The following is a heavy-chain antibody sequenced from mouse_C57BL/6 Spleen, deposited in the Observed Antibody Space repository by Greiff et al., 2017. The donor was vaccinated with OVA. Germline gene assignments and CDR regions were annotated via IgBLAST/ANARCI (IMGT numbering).Heavy chain of an antibody. CDR2: IYPGDGDT. CDR3: ARPNYGNSFAY. J-gene: IGHJ3*01. V-gene: IGHV1-80*01. D-gene: IGHD2-1*01. Sequence: VQLQQSGAELVKPGASVKISCKASGYAFSSYWMNWVKQRPGKGLEGIGQIYPGDGDTNYNGKFKGKATLTADKSSSTAYMQLSSLTSEDSAVYFCARPNYGNSFAYWGQGTLVTVSA. CDR1: GYAFSSYW.